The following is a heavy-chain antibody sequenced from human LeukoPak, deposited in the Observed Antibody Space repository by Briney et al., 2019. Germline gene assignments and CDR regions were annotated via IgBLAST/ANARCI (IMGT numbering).Heavy chain of an antibody. D-gene: IGHD6-19*01. CDR2: IWRGGNYK. Sequence: PGRSLTLSCPASGFNFRMHAMHWVRQAPGKGLEWVAMIWRGGNYKFYVDSVKGRSTIFRDDSRSMLYLQMDSLTAEDTAVYYCVIDPPDSGWAFWSWGQGALVTVSS. CDR1: GFNFRMHA. V-gene: IGHV3-33*01. J-gene: IGHJ5*02. CDR3: VIDPPDSGWAFWS.